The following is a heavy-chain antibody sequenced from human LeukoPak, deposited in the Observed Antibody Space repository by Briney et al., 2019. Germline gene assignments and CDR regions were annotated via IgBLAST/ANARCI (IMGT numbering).Heavy chain of an antibody. CDR3: ARVGTSAAGTSAYYYYGMDV. Sequence: SETLSLTCTVSGGSISSYYWSWIRQPPGKGLEWLGYIYYSGSTNYNPSLKSRVTISVATSKNQFSLKLSSVTAADTAVYYCARVGTSAAGTSAYYYYGMDVWGQGTTVTVSS. CDR2: IYYSGST. V-gene: IGHV4-59*01. J-gene: IGHJ6*02. CDR1: GGSISSYY. D-gene: IGHD6-13*01.